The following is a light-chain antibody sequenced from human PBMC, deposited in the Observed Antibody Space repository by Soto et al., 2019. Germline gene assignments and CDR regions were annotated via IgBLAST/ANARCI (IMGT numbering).Light chain of an antibody. V-gene: IGLV3-21*01. CDR3: QVWEATGDQVV. J-gene: IGLJ2*01. CDR2: YDS. Sequence: SYELTQPPSVSVAPRETARISCGGNNVGSRSVHWYQQKPGQAPFLVIYYDSDRPSGIPERFSGSNSGNTATLIISRVEAGDEADYYCQVWEATGDQVVFGGGTKLTVL. CDR1: NVGSRS.